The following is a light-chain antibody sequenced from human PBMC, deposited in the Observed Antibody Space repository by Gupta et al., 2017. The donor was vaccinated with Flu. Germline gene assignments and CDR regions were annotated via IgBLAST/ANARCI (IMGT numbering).Light chain of an antibody. V-gene: IGLV7-46*01. J-gene: IGLJ3*02. CDR3: LLFCSGVRV. Sequence: QAVVTQEPSLTVSPGGTVNLICGSSIGPVTSGLCPYWCQQKPGQAPTTLIYDISNKHSWIPARFSGSLLGGKAALTLSGAQPEDEADYYCLLFCSGVRVFGGGTKLTVL. CDR1: IGPVTSGLC. CDR2: DIS.